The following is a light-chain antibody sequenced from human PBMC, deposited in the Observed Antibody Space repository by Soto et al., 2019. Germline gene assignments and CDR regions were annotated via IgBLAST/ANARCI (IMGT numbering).Light chain of an antibody. CDR2: AAS. J-gene: IGKJ1*01. CDR3: QQYDIYPWT. V-gene: IGKV1-5*01. CDR1: QSISNW. Sequence: DIQISKSPSTLSATVGDRVTMTCRASQSISNWLAWYQQKPGKAPKLLIYAASSLDSGVPSRFSGSGSGTEFTLTISSLQPDDFAVYYCQQYDIYPWTFGQGTKVDI.